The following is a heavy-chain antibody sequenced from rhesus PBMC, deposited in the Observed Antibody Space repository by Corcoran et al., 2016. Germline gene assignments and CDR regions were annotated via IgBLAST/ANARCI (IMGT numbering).Heavy chain of an antibody. J-gene: IGHJ4*01. CDR2: IYGKIARS. CDR3: AREEAAAGTGGFDY. CDR1: DGSLSGYYY. D-gene: IGHD6-31*01. V-gene: IGHV4-73*01. Sequence: QVKLQQWGEGLVKPSETLSLTCAVYDGSLSGYYYWNWIRQAPGKGLEWIGNIYGKIARSNYNPTLKDRVTISKDTSKNQFSLKLISMTAADTAVYYCAREEAAAGTGGFDYWGQGVLVTVSS.